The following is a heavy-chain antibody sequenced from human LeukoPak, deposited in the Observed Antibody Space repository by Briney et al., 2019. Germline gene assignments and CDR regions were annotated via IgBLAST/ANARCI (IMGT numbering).Heavy chain of an antibody. V-gene: IGHV1-18*01. CDR1: GYTFTIYG. D-gene: IGHD1-26*01. Sequence: GASVTVTCKSSGYTFTIYGISWVRQAPAQGLEWMGWISVNNGNTKYNTKYAQNLQGRVTMNTDISTSTAYMELRTLRSDDTAVYYCARDRDRSGSQSYWGQGTLVTVSS. J-gene: IGHJ4*02. CDR2: ISVNNGNT. CDR3: ARDRDRSGSQSY.